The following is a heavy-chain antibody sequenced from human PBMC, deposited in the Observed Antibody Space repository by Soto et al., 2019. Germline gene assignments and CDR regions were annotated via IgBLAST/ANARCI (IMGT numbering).Heavy chain of an antibody. V-gene: IGHV1-69*04. CDR2: IIPILNIA. J-gene: IGHJ4*02. CDR1: GGTFSTYA. D-gene: IGHD7-27*01. CDR3: ARDPTEDLPGF. Sequence: QVQLVQSGAEVRKPGSSVKVSCKASGGTFSTYAISWVRQAPGQGLEWMGRIIPILNIANYAQKFQGRVTIVADKSTRTAYMELSSLRSEDTAVYYCARDPTEDLPGFWGQGTLVTVSS.